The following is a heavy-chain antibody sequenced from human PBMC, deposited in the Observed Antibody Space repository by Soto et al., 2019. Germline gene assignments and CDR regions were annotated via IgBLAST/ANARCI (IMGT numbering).Heavy chain of an antibody. CDR2: IIPIVGIT. D-gene: IGHD2-21*02. CDR1: GGTFSSYT. Sequence: QVQLVQSGAEVKKPGSSVKVSCKASGGTFSSYTISWVRQAPGQGLEWMGRIIPIVGITKYAQKFQGRVTITAEKSTGPADMELSSLRSEDTAVYYCARDDGLAYCGGDCYSWGQGTLVTVSS. CDR3: ARDDGLAYCGGDCYS. V-gene: IGHV1-69*02. J-gene: IGHJ4*02.